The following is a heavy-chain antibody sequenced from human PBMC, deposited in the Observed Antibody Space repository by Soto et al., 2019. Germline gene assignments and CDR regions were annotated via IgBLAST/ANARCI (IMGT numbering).Heavy chain of an antibody. D-gene: IGHD3-22*01. V-gene: IGHV1-8*01. CDR3: ARGDHYETSGYYPGDY. CDR1: GYTFTSYD. Sequence: GASVKVSCKASGYTFTSYDIDWVRQATGQGLEWMGWMDPNSGNTGYAQKFQGRVTMTRNTSISTAYMELSSLRSEDTAVYYCARGDHYETSGYYPGDYWGQGTLVTVSS. J-gene: IGHJ4*02. CDR2: MDPNSGNT.